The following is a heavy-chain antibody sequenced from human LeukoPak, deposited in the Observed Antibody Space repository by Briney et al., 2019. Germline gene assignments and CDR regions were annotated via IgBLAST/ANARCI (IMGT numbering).Heavy chain of an antibody. CDR2: ISYDGSNK. CDR1: GFTFSSYA. V-gene: IGHV3-30-3*01. CDR3: AKQIAAAGTD. J-gene: IGHJ4*02. Sequence: PGGSLRLSCAASGFTFSSYAMHWVRQAPGKGLEWVAVISYDGSNKYYADSVKGRFTISRDNSKNTLYLQMNSLRAEDTAVYYCAKQIAAAGTDWGQGTLVTVSS. D-gene: IGHD6-13*01.